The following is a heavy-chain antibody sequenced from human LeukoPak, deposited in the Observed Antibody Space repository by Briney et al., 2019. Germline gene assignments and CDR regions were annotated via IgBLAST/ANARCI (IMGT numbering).Heavy chain of an antibody. CDR3: ARITYYYDSSGYDDAFDI. Sequence: SVKVSCKASGGTFSSYAISWVRQAPGQGLEWMGRIIPILGIANYAQEFQGRVTITADKSTSTAYMELSSLRSEDTAVYYCARITYYYDSSGYDDAFDIWGQGTMVTVSS. V-gene: IGHV1-69*04. D-gene: IGHD3-22*01. CDR2: IIPILGIA. CDR1: GGTFSSYA. J-gene: IGHJ3*02.